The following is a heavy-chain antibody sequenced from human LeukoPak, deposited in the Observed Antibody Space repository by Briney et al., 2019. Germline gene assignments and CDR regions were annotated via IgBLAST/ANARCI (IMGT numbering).Heavy chain of an antibody. J-gene: IGHJ4*02. D-gene: IGHD5-24*01. CDR1: GYTFTGYY. CDR2: INPNSGGT. V-gene: IGHV1-2*02. CDR3: ASTLRDGYNPYYFDY. Sequence: ASVKVSCKASGYTFTGYYMHWVRQAPGQGLEWMGWINPNSGGTSYAQKFQGRVTMTRDTSISTAYMELSSLRSEDTAVYYCASTLRDGYNPYYFDYWGQGTLVTVSS.